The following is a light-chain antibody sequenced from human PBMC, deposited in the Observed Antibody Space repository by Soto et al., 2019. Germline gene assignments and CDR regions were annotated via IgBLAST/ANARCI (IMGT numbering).Light chain of an antibody. Sequence: EIVLTQSPATLSLSPGERATLSCRASQSVSSYLAWYQQKPGQAPRLLIYDASNRATGIPSRFSGSGSGTDFTLTISSLEPEDFAVYYCQQHSNWWRTFGQGTKVEIK. CDR1: QSVSSY. J-gene: IGKJ1*01. CDR2: DAS. V-gene: IGKV3-11*01. CDR3: QQHSNWWRT.